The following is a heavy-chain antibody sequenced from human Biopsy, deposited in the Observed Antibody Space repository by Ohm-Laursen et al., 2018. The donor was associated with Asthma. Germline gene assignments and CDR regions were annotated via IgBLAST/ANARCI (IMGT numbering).Heavy chain of an antibody. J-gene: IGHJ2*01. D-gene: IGHD3-16*01. Sequence: GSSVKVSCKASGGTFSSDATGWVRQAPGQGLEWMGGIIPIVGTTAYAQKFQGRVTITADEATSTAYMELSSLRSEDTAVYYCARDQGDFWFFDLWGRGSLVTVSS. CDR2: IIPIVGTT. CDR3: ARDQGDFWFFDL. CDR1: GGTFSSDA. V-gene: IGHV1-69*01.